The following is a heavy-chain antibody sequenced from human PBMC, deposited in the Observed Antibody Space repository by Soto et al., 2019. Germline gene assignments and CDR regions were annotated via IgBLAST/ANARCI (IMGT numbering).Heavy chain of an antibody. Sequence: QVQLVESGGGVVQPGRSLRLSCAASGFTFSSYGMHWVRQAPGKGLEWVAVISYDGSNKYYADSVKGRFTISRDNSKNTLYLQMNSLRAEDTAVYYCAKDLDSSGSDYWGPGTLVTVSS. V-gene: IGHV3-30*18. CDR2: ISYDGSNK. J-gene: IGHJ4*02. D-gene: IGHD6-19*01. CDR1: GFTFSSYG. CDR3: AKDLDSSGSDY.